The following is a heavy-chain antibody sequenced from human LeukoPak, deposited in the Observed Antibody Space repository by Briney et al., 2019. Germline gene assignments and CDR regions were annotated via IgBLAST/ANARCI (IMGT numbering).Heavy chain of an antibody. J-gene: IGHJ4*02. CDR2: LYYSGST. D-gene: IGHD3-22*01. CDR3: ARDYYDNSGHSFDY. V-gene: IGHV4-59*01. CDR1: GGSISTYS. Sequence: PSETLSLTCTVSGGSISTYSWSWIRLPPGKGLEWIAWLYYSGSTNYNPSLKSRVTISVDTSKNQFSLKLSSVTAADTAVYYCARDYYDNSGHSFDYWGQGTLVTVSS.